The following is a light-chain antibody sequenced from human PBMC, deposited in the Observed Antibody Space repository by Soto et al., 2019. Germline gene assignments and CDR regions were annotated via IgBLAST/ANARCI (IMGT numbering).Light chain of an antibody. Sequence: DIQMTQSPSSLSASVGDRVTITCQASQDISNYLKWYQQKPGKAPKVLIYEASNLETGVPPRFSGSGSGTDFTFTISSLQPEDIATYYCQQYDNLPLTFGGGTKVEIK. CDR1: QDISNY. CDR3: QQYDNLPLT. J-gene: IGKJ4*01. CDR2: EAS. V-gene: IGKV1-33*01.